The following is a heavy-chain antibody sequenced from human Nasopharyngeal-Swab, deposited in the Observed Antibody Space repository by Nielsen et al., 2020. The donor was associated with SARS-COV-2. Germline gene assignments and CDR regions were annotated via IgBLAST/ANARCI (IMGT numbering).Heavy chain of an antibody. CDR1: GFTFSNYW. J-gene: IGHJ4*02. CDR2: IKQDGSEK. D-gene: IGHD3-22*01. CDR3: ASHLSYYDRCGYFSEGFDY. Sequence: GESLKISCAASGFTFSNYWMSWVRQAPGKGLEWVANIKQDGSEKYYLDSVRGRFTISRDNAKNSLFLQMNSLRAEDTAVYYCASHLSYYDRCGYFSEGFDYWGQGTLVTVSS. V-gene: IGHV3-7*01.